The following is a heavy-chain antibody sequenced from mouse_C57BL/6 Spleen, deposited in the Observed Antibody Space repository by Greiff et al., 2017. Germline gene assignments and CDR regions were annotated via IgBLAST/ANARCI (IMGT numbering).Heavy chain of an antibody. CDR1: GYTFPSYT. V-gene: IGHV1-4*01. Sequence: QVLLQQSGAELARPGASVKMSCKASGYTFPSYTMHWVKQRPGQGLEWIGYINPSSGYTKYNQKFKDKATLTADKSSSTAYMQRSSLASEDSADYYWAKNYYGSRYFDYWGQGTTLTVST. J-gene: IGHJ2*01. CDR2: INPSSGYT. D-gene: IGHD1-1*01. CDR3: AKNYYGSRYFDY.